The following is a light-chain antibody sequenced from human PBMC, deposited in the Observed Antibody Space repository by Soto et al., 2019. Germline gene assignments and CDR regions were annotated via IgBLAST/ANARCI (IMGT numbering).Light chain of an antibody. CDR1: SSDVGSYNL. CDR3: CSYAGGYV. Sequence: QSALTQPRSVSGSPGQSVTISCTGTSSDVGSYNLVSWYQQHPGKAPKLMIYEGSKRPSGVSNRFSGSKSGNTASLTISGLQAEDEADYYCCSYAGGYVFGTGTKLTVL. V-gene: IGLV2-23*01. J-gene: IGLJ1*01. CDR2: EGS.